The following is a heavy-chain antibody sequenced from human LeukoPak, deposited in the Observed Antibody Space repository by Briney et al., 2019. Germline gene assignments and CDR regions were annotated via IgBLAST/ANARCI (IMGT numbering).Heavy chain of an antibody. CDR1: GFTFSSYA. D-gene: IGHD3-10*01. Sequence: GGSLRLSCAASGFTFSSYAMSWVRQAPGRGLEWVSGISTSGNTYHADSVKGRFTISRDNSKNTVFLQMNSLRADDTAVYYCARSGQCDSWGQGTLVTVSS. CDR2: ISTSGNT. V-gene: IGHV3-23*01. J-gene: IGHJ4*02. CDR3: ARSGQCDS.